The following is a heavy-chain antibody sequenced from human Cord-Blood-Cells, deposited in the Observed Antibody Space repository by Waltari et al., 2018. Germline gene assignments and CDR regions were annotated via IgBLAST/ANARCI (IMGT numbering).Heavy chain of an antibody. Sequence: QVQLQQWGAGLLKPSEPLSPTSAVSGGSFSGYFWSWIRQPPGKGLEWIGEINHSGSTNYNPSLKSRVTISVDTSKNQFSLKLSSVTAADTAVYYCARHKTNFDYWGQGTLVTVSS. V-gene: IGHV4-34*01. CDR1: GGSFSGYF. CDR3: ARHKTNFDY. CDR2: INHSGST. J-gene: IGHJ4*02.